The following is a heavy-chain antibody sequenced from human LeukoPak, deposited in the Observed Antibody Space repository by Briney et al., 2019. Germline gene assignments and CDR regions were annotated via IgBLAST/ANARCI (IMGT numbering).Heavy chain of an antibody. CDR2: ISAYNGNT. D-gene: IGHD3-10*01. CDR1: GYTFTSYG. Sequence: GASVKVSCKASGYTFTSYGISWVRQAPGQGLEWMGWISAYNGNTNYAQKLQGRVTMTTDTSTSTAYMELRSPRSDDTAVYYCARSGTLLWFGESYYGMDVWGQGTTVTVSS. J-gene: IGHJ6*02. CDR3: ARSGTLLWFGESYYGMDV. V-gene: IGHV1-18*01.